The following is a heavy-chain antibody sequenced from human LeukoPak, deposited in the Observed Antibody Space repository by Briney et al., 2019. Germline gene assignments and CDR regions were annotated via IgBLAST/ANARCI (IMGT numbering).Heavy chain of an antibody. CDR1: GISSSSYW. V-gene: IGHV3-7*05. Sequence: PGGSLRLSCVASGISSSSYWMSWVRQAPGKGLEWVANMKHDGIEKYHVNSVKGRFTISRDNTKNSLYLHMSSLRVEDTAVYYCAREGREGYNYPALDFWGQGILVTVSS. CDR3: AREGREGYNYPALDF. CDR2: MKHDGIEK. J-gene: IGHJ4*02. D-gene: IGHD5-24*01.